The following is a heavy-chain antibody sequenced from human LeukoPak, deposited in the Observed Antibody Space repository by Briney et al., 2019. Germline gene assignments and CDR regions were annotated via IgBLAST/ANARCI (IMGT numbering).Heavy chain of an antibody. J-gene: IGHJ6*03. D-gene: IGHD3-3*01. CDR2: INYSGST. CDR1: VDSICIYY. CDR3: SRATPDAWGGHYSGGHYYMDV. V-gene: IGHV4-59*01. Sequence: SESLSLTRAVSVDSICIYYWSCIPPPPGKGRERSGYINYSGSTNYNTSLKSRATIFLETSKHHISHVLSSMTGADTPLYFVSRATPDAWGGHYSGGHYYMDVWGKGTTVTVSS.